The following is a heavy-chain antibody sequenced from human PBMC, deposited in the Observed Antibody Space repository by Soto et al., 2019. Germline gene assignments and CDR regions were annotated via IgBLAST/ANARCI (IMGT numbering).Heavy chain of an antibody. V-gene: IGHV3-30*04. D-gene: IGHD3-22*01. CDR2: IAFDGSNK. Sequence: GGSLRLSCVVSGFTFGSHAMNWVRQAPGKGLEWVSVIAFDGSNKYYADSVRGRFTISRDNSKNTLYLQMDSLRPDDSAIYYRARSYGPFYDSSYYGLARNYFDYWGQGTLVTVSS. CDR3: ARSYGPFYDSSYYGLARNYFDY. J-gene: IGHJ4*02. CDR1: GFTFGSHA.